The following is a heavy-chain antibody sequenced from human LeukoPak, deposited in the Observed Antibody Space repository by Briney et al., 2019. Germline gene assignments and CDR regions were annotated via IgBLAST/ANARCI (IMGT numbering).Heavy chain of an antibody. D-gene: IGHD2-15*01. CDR1: GYSFTSYW. V-gene: IGHV5-51*01. CDR2: IYPGDSDT. J-gene: IGHJ3*02. CDR3: AGQDIVVVATATRAFDI. Sequence: GESLKISCKGSGYSFTSYWIAWVRQMPGKGLEWMGIIYPGDSDTRYSPSFQGQVTISADKSISTAYLQWNNLKASDTAMYYCAGQDIVVVATATRAFDIWGQGTMVTVSS.